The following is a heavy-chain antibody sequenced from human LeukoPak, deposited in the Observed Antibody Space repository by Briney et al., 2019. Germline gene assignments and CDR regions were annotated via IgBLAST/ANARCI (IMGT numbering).Heavy chain of an antibody. J-gene: IGHJ4*02. CDR1: GLTFSGYW. V-gene: IGHV3-7*01. CDR2: INQGASEK. CDR3: ASDGGPFDH. D-gene: IGHD3-3*01. Sequence: GGSLRLSCAASGLTFSGYWMSWVRQAPGKGLEWVANINQGASEKYYVDSVRGRFTISRDDAKKSVTLQMNSLRVDDTAVYYCASDGGPFDHWGQGTLVTVSS.